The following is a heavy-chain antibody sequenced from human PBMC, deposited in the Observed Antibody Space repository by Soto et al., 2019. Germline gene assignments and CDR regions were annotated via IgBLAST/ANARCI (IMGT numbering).Heavy chain of an antibody. Sequence: SEPLSLTCAVSGGSISSSNWWSWVRQHPGKGLEWIGEIYHGGSTNDNPSIKSRVTISVDKSKNQFSLKLSSGTAADTAVNYCARSLIAEAGRFYYYYYGMDVWGQGTTVTVSS. CDR3: ARSLIAEAGRFYYYYYGMDV. CDR1: GGSISSSNW. J-gene: IGHJ6*02. V-gene: IGHV4-4*02. D-gene: IGHD6-13*01. CDR2: IYHGGST.